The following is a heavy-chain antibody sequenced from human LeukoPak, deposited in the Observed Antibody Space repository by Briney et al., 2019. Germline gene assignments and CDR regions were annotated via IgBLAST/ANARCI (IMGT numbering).Heavy chain of an antibody. CDR3: ARVKGAAAGRHFDY. CDR2: IIPTFGTA. J-gene: IGHJ4*02. Sequence: ASVKVSCKASRGTFSSYAISWVRQAPGQGLEWMGGIIPTFGTANYAQKFQGRVTITADKSTSTAYMELSSLRSEDTAVYYCARVKGAAAGRHFDYWGQGTLVTVSS. D-gene: IGHD6-13*01. V-gene: IGHV1-69*06. CDR1: RGTFSSYA.